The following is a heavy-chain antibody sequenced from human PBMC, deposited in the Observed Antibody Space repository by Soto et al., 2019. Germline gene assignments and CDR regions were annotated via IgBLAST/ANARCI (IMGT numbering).Heavy chain of an antibody. CDR1: GYSFTSYW. CDR3: ARLAMASRRGYYRMDV. Sequence: EVQLVQSGAEVKKPGESLRISCKGSGYSFTSYWITWVRQMPGKGLEWMGRIDPSDSYTNYSPSFQGHVTISADKSISTAHLQWSSLKASDTAMYYCARLAMASRRGYYRMDVWGQGTTVTVSS. CDR2: IDPSDSYT. D-gene: IGHD3-16*01. J-gene: IGHJ6*02. V-gene: IGHV5-10-1*01.